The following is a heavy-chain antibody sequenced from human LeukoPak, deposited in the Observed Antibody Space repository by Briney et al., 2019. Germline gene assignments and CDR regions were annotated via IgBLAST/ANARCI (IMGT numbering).Heavy chain of an antibody. V-gene: IGHV1-46*01. CDR3: ARTYYYDRSGYYWGY. J-gene: IGHJ4*02. Sequence: GASVKVSCKASGYTFTNYYIHWVRQAPGQGLEWMGVFNPIGDTTGYAQKFQGRITMTRDTSTNTVFMELRSLRSEDSAVYYCARTYYYDRSGYYWGYWGQGTLVTVSS. CDR1: GYTFTNYY. D-gene: IGHD3-22*01. CDR2: FNPIGDTT.